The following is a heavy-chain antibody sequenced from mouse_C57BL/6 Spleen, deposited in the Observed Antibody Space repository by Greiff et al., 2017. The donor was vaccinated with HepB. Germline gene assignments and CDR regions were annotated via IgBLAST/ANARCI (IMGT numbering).Heavy chain of an antibody. CDR1: GYTFTSYG. D-gene: IGHD4-1*02. CDR2: IYPRSGNT. J-gene: IGHJ4*01. Sequence: QVQLKESGAELARPGASVKLSCKASGYTFTSYGISWVKQRTGQGLEWIGEIYPRSGNTYYNEKFKGKATLTADKSSSTAYMELRSLTSEDSAVYFCLTTGTRAMDYWGQGTSVTVSS. CDR3: LTTGTRAMDY. V-gene: IGHV1-81*01.